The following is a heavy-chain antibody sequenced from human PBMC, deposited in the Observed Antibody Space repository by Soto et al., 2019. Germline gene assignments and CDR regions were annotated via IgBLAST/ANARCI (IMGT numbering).Heavy chain of an antibody. D-gene: IGHD5-12*01. CDR1: GGSFSGYF. Sequence: QVQLQQWGAGLLKPSETLSLTCAVYGGSFSGYFWSWIRQPPGKGLEWIGEINHSGSTNYNPSLKSRVTISVDTSKNQFSLKLSSVTAADTAMYYGAREVHSAYDLVDYLGQGILVTVSS. V-gene: IGHV4-34*01. CDR2: INHSGST. CDR3: AREVHSAYDLVDY. J-gene: IGHJ4*01.